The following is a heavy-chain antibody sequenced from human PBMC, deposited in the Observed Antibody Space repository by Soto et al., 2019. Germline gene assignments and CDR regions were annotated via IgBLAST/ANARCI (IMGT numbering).Heavy chain of an antibody. CDR3: AKGKSHTLFGVDTLFDY. D-gene: IGHD3-3*01. CDR2: ISGSGCTT. CDR1: GFTFNSYA. J-gene: IGHJ4*02. V-gene: IGHV3-23*01. Sequence: WGSRRLSCSASGFTFNSYAMSWVRQAPGKWLEWVSLISGSGCTTNYADSVKGRFTISRDNSKKKLYLQMDSLRAEDTAVYYCAKGKSHTLFGVDTLFDYWGQGTLVTVSS.